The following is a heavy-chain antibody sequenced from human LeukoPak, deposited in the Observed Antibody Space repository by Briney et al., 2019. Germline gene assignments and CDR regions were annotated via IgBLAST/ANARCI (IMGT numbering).Heavy chain of an antibody. V-gene: IGHV3-30*02. CDR3: ARAGEYCSGGSCYSGVYFDS. Sequence: GRSLRLSCAASGFTFSSYGMHWVRQAPGKGLEWVAFIRYDGSNKYYADSVKGRFTISRDNSKNTLYLQMNSLRAEDTAVYYCARAGEYCSGGSCYSGVYFDSWGQGTLVTVSS. CDR1: GFTFSSYG. D-gene: IGHD2-15*01. CDR2: IRYDGSNK. J-gene: IGHJ4*02.